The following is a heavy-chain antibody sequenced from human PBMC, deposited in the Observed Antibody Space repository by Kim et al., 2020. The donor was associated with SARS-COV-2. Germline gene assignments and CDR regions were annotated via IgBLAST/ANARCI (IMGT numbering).Heavy chain of an antibody. CDR2: INRDGSET. V-gene: IGHV3-7*05. D-gene: IGHD3-22*01. Sequence: GGSLRLSCGASGLTFSDNWMAWVRQAPRKGLEWVASINRDGSETYSADSVRGRFIISRDNSKNSLYLQLNGLRAEDTAVYYCAREAYDGTGYYYGYFDY. CDR1: GLTFSDNW. CDR3: AREAYDGTGYYYGYFDY. J-gene: IGHJ4*03.